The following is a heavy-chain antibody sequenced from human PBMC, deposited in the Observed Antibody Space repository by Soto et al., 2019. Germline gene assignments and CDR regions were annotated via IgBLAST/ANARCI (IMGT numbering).Heavy chain of an antibody. D-gene: IGHD1-26*01. CDR1: GGSFRGFY. V-gene: IGHV4-34*01. J-gene: IGHJ1*01. Sequence: PSETLSLTCAVSGGSFRGFYWTWIRQSPGKGLEWLGDINHVGITNYNPSLKSRVSIPVDTSKSQFSLKLSSVTAADTAVYFCARLAYSGYLQTWGQGSLVTVSS. CDR2: INHVGIT. CDR3: ARLAYSGYLQT.